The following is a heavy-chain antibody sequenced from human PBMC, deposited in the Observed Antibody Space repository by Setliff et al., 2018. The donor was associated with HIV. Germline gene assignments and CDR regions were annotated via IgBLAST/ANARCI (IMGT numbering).Heavy chain of an antibody. CDR3: ARARQGSSGWYEGDY. J-gene: IGHJ4*02. Sequence: GGSLRLSCAASGLTFSRYWMSWVRQTPGKGLEWLANIKEDGSEKNYVDFVKGRFTISRDNAKNSLYLQMNNLTVEDTAIYYCARARQGSSGWYEGDYWGQGTLVTVSS. V-gene: IGHV3-7*01. CDR1: GLTFSRYW. D-gene: IGHD6-19*01. CDR2: IKEDGSEK.